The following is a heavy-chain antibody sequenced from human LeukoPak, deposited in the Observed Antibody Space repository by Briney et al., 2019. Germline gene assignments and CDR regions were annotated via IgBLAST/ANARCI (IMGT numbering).Heavy chain of an antibody. CDR3: ARDRDGYPYDY. Sequence: GGSLRLSCAASGFTFRNYVIHWVRQAPGKGLEWVAVIWYDGSNKYYADSVKGRFTISRDNSKNTLYLQMNSLRAEDTAVYYCARDRDGYPYDYWGQGTLVTVSS. CDR1: GFTFRNYV. J-gene: IGHJ4*02. D-gene: IGHD5-24*01. CDR2: IWYDGSNK. V-gene: IGHV3-33*08.